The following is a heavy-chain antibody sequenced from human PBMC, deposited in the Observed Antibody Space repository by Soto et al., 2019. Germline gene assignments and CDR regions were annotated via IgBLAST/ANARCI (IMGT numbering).Heavy chain of an antibody. V-gene: IGHV3-11*04. CDR1: GFTFSDYY. CDR2: IRSSGRTI. J-gene: IGHJ4*02. Sequence: QVQLVESGGGLVKPGGSLRLSCAASGFTFSDYYMSWIRQAPGKGLEWVSHIRSSGRTIYYADSVKGRFTISRDKAKISLYMHMNSLRAEDTAVYSCARVGHPSDYWGQGTLVTVFS. CDR3: ARVGHPSDY.